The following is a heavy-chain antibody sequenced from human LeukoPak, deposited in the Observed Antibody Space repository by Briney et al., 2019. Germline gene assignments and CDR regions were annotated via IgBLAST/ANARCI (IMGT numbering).Heavy chain of an antibody. J-gene: IGHJ3*02. V-gene: IGHV1-2*02. Sequence: HGASVKVSCEASGYTFTGYYMHWVRQAPGQGLEWMGWINPNSGGTSYAQKFQGRVTMTRDTSISTAYMELSRLRSDDTAVYYCARAALYYSGSGSYSGDIWGQGTMVTVSS. CDR1: GYTFTGYY. D-gene: IGHD3-10*01. CDR3: ARAALYYSGSGSYSGDI. CDR2: INPNSGGT.